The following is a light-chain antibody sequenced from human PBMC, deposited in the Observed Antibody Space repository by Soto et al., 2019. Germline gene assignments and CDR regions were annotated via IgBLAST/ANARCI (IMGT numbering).Light chain of an antibody. J-gene: IGLJ1*01. CDR3: QSYDSSLSGYV. CDR2: GNS. Sequence: QSLRAKPPSVSSAPGQRVTISCTGSSSNIGAGYDVHLYHQLPGTAPKLLIYGNSNRPSGVPDRFSGSKSGTSASLAITGLQAEDEADYYCQSYDSSLSGYVFGTGTKVTVL. V-gene: IGLV1-40*01. CDR1: SSNIGAGYD.